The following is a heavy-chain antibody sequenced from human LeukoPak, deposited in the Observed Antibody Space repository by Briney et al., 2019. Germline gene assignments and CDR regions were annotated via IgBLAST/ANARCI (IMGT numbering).Heavy chain of an antibody. Sequence: PSETLSLTCTVSGGSISTYYWSWIRQPPGKGLEWIGYISDSGSTNYNPSLKRRVTISVDTPKNQFSLRLSSVTAADTAVYYCASTDIVADAFDIWGQGTMVTVSS. CDR3: ASTDIVADAFDI. CDR2: ISDSGST. V-gene: IGHV4-59*01. D-gene: IGHD2-15*01. J-gene: IGHJ3*02. CDR1: GGSISTYY.